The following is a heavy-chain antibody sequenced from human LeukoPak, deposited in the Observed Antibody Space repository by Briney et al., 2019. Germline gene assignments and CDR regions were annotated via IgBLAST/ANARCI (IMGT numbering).Heavy chain of an antibody. V-gene: IGHV1-2*02. CDR1: GYTFTGYY. J-gene: IGHJ6*03. Sequence: ASVKVSCKASGYTFTGYYMHWVRQAPGQGLEWMGWINPNSGGTNYAQKLQGRVTITADKSTSTAYMELSSLRSEDTAVYYCAGRYCSSTSCYVGGRALPGTYYYYMDVWGKGTTVTVSS. CDR2: INPNSGGT. D-gene: IGHD2-2*01. CDR3: AGRYCSSTSCYVGGRALPGTYYYYMDV.